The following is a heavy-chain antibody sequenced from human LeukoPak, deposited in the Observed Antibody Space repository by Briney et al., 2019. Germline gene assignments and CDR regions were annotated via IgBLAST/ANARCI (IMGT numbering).Heavy chain of an antibody. Sequence: LSETLSLTCDVSSNYQWSWIRQPPGQGLEWIGEINRSGSTNYNPSLKSRVTISVDTSKREFSLKLDSVTAADTAVYFCARSGLTTVCYLDWGQGTLVTVSS. CDR2: INRSGST. J-gene: IGHJ4*02. V-gene: IGHV4-34*01. CDR3: ARSGLTTVCYLD. D-gene: IGHD4-11*01. CDR1: SNYQ.